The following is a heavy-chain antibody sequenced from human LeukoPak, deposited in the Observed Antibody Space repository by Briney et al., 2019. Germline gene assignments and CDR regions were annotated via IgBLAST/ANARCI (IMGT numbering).Heavy chain of an antibody. CDR2: INGDGTST. CDR3: AKEPHSDYSDHTDSFDI. V-gene: IGHV3-74*01. Sequence: PGGSLRLSCAASGFTFSSYWMHWVRQAPGKGLVWVSRINGDGTSTDYADSVKGRCSISRDNAKNTLYLQMNSLRSEDTAVYYCAKEPHSDYSDHTDSFDIWGQGTMVTVSS. CDR1: GFTFSSYW. J-gene: IGHJ3*02. D-gene: IGHD4-17*01.